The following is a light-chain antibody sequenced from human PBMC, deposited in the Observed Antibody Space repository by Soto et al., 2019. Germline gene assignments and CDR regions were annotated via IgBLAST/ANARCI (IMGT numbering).Light chain of an antibody. CDR2: GSS. CDR3: QRYGSSPSWT. J-gene: IGKJ1*01. Sequence: EIVLTQSPGTLSLSPGERATLSCRASQSVSSSYLAWYQQKPGQAPRLLIYGSSSRATGIPERFSGSGSGTDFTLTISRLEPEDFAVYYCQRYGSSPSWTFGQGTKVEIK. V-gene: IGKV3-20*01. CDR1: QSVSSSY.